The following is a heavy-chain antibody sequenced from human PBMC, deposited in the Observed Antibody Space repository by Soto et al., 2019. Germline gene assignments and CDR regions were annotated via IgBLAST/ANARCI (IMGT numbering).Heavy chain of an antibody. Sequence: GGSLRLSCAASGFTFSSYSMNWVRQAPGKGLEWVSYISSSSSTIYYADSVKGRFTISRDNAKNSLYLQMNSLRAEDTAVYYCARDCWLRYWYFDLWGRGTLVTVSS. J-gene: IGHJ2*01. D-gene: IGHD3-9*01. V-gene: IGHV3-48*04. CDR3: ARDCWLRYWYFDL. CDR2: ISSSSSTI. CDR1: GFTFSSYS.